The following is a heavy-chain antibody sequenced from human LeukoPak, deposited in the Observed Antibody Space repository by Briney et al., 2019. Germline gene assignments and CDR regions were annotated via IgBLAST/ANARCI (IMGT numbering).Heavy chain of an antibody. Sequence: PSETLSLTCTVSPDSVTDYYWSWIRQLVGKGLEWIGYIYDIGSTNYNPSLRGRVTMSLDRSKSQFSLKLTSVTAADTAVYYCARGGSFYYYMDAWGKGTTVTVSS. V-gene: IGHV4-4*07. CDR2: IYDIGST. CDR1: PDSVTDYY. CDR3: ARGGSFYYYMDA. D-gene: IGHD3-10*01. J-gene: IGHJ6*03.